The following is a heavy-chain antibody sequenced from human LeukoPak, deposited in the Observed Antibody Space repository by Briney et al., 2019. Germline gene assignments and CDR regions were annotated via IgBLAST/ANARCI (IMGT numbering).Heavy chain of an antibody. Sequence: GGSLRLSCAASGFTFSSYSMNWVRQAPGKGLEWVSSISSSSSYIYYADSVKGRFTISRDNAKNSMYLQMNSLRAEDTAVYYCARDKRADCSSTSCSGLGMDVWGQGTTVTVSS. CDR1: GFTFSSYS. J-gene: IGHJ6*02. D-gene: IGHD2-2*01. CDR3: ARDKRADCSSTSCSGLGMDV. V-gene: IGHV3-21*01. CDR2: ISSSSSYI.